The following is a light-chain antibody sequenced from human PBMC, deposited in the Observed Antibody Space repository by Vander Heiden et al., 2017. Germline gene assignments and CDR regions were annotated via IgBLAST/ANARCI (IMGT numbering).Light chain of an antibody. CDR1: NIGSKS. Sequence: SSVLTQPPSVSVAPGKTAKITCGGDNIGSKSVHWYQAKPGQAPVLVVYDDRDRPSGIPERFSGSNSGNTATLSISSVEAGDEADFYCQVWDSSSDHAVFGGGTKLTV. CDR3: QVWDSSSDHAV. CDR2: DDR. J-gene: IGLJ3*02. V-gene: IGLV3-21*03.